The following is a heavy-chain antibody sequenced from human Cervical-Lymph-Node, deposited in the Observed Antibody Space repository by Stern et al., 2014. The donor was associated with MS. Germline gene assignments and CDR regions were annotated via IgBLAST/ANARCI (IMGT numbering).Heavy chain of an antibody. Sequence: EVQLVESGGGLVQPGGSLRLSCAASGFTFSDYYMDWVRQAPGKGLEWVGRISNKANSYTTEYAASVAGRFTISRDESKNSLYLQMNALKTEDTAVYYCARGSRHSDYWGQGIMVTVSS. CDR2: ISNKANSYTT. J-gene: IGHJ4*02. V-gene: IGHV3-72*01. CDR1: GFTFSDYY. CDR3: ARGSRHSDY.